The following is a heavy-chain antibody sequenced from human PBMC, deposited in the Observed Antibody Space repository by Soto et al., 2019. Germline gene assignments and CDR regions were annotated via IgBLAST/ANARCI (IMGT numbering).Heavy chain of an antibody. CDR2: ISGSGGST. J-gene: IGHJ4*02. V-gene: IGHV3-23*01. CDR3: AKGYCSSTSCYVVTYFDY. D-gene: IGHD2-2*01. Sequence: EVQLLESGGGLVQPGGSLRLSCAASGFTFSSYAMSWVRQAPGKWLEWVAAISGSGGSTYYADSVKGRFTISRDNSKNTLYLQMNSLRAEDTAVYYCAKGYCSSTSCYVVTYFDYWGQGTLVTVSS. CDR1: GFTFSSYA.